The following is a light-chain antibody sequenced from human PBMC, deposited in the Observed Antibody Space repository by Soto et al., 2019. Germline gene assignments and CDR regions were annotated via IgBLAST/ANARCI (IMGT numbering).Light chain of an antibody. CDR2: KAS. CDR1: QTISSC. J-gene: IGKJ1*01. CDR3: HHYNSYSEA. V-gene: IGKV1-5*03. Sequence: EIQMTESPSALSGSVGDRFTITCRASQTISSCLAWYQQKPGKAPKLLICKASTVKSGVPSRFSGSGSGTEFTITISTLQPDDFATYYCHHYNSYSEAFGQVTKVAIK.